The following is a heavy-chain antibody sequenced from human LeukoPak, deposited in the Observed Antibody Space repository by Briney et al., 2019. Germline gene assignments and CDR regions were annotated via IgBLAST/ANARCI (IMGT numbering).Heavy chain of an antibody. J-gene: IGHJ3*01. CDR2: INPDGGNT. D-gene: IGHD5-24*01. Sequence: AASVKVSFKASGYTFTNSHIHWVRQAPGQVLAWMGLINPDGGNTNYAQNFQGRVNLTRDTSTSTVYMELSSLRSEDTAIYYCARIRDGYNDAYDLWGQGTVVTVPS. CDR1: GYTFTNSH. CDR3: ARIRDGYNDAYDL. V-gene: IGHV1-46*01.